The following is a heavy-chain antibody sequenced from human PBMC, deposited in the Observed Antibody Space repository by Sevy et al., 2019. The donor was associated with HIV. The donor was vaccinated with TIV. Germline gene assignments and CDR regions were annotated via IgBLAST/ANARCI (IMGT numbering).Heavy chain of an antibody. J-gene: IGHJ4*02. CDR3: ATYSSGWYREISPFDY. CDR2: ISGSGGST. D-gene: IGHD6-19*01. CDR1: GFTFSSYA. Sequence: GGPLRLSCAASGFTFSSYAMSWVRQAPGKGLEWVSAISGSGGSTYYADSVKGRFTISRDNSKNTLYLQMNSLRAEDTAVYYCATYSSGWYREISPFDYWGQGTLVTVSS. V-gene: IGHV3-23*01.